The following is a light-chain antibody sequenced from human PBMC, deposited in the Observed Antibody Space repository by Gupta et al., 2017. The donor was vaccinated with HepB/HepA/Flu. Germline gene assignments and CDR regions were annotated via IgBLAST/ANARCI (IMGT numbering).Light chain of an antibody. CDR2: GTS. V-gene: IGKV1-27*01. Sequence: ASVGDRVTITCRASQDINKYLAWYQLKPGKVPKLLMFGTSALQSGVPSRFSGSGSGTEFTLTISSLQPEDVAIYYCQKYDSAPRTFGQGTRLDIK. J-gene: IGKJ5*01. CDR1: QDINKY. CDR3: QKYDSAPRT.